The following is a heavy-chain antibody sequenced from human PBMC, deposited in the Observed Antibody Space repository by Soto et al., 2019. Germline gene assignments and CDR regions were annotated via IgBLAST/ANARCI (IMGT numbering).Heavy chain of an antibody. Sequence: TSETLSLTCAVYGGSFSGYYWSWIRQPPGKGLEWIGEINHSGSTNYNPSLKSRVTISVDTSKNQFSLKLSSVTAADTAVYYCARGENCSSTSCYEVFMTGFDYWGQGTLVTVSS. V-gene: IGHV4-34*01. CDR3: ARGENCSSTSCYEVFMTGFDY. CDR2: INHSGST. CDR1: GGSFSGYY. D-gene: IGHD2-2*01. J-gene: IGHJ4*02.